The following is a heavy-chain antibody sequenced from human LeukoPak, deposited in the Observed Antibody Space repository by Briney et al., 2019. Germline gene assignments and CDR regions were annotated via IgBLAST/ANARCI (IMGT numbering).Heavy chain of an antibody. D-gene: IGHD3-22*01. CDR3: ARDPPQYYYDSSGYYYSDDY. V-gene: IGHV1-2*06. CDR1: GYTFTGYY. Sequence: ASVKVSCKASGYTFTGYYMHWVRQAPGQGLEGMGRINPNSGGTNYAQKFQGRVTMTRDTSISTAYMELSRLRSDDTAVYYCARDPPQYYYDSSGYYYSDDYWGQGTLVTVSS. CDR2: INPNSGGT. J-gene: IGHJ4*02.